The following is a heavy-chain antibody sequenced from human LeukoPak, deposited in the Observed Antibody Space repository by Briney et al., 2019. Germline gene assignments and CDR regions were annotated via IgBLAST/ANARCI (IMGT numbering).Heavy chain of an antibody. Sequence: GGSLRLSCAASGFTFSSYSMNWVRQAPGKGLEWVSSISSSSSYIYYADSVKGRFTISRDNAKNSLYLQMNSLRAEDTAVYYCARDRWLVSVYYYYMDVWGKGTTVTVSS. V-gene: IGHV3-21*01. J-gene: IGHJ6*03. CDR3: ARDRWLVSVYYYYMDV. CDR1: GFTFSSYS. CDR2: ISSSSSYI. D-gene: IGHD6-19*01.